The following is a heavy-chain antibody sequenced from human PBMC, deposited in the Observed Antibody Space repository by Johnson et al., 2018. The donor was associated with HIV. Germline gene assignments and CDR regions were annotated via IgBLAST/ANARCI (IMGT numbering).Heavy chain of an antibody. CDR1: GFTFGRYD. CDR2: LSYDLRTE. D-gene: IGHD3-16*01. CDR3: AKDGGRWSYSFDV. V-gene: IGHV3-30*18. Sequence: QVQLVESGGGVVQPGRSLRLPCAASGFTFGRYDMHWVRQAPGKGMEWVAILSYDLRTEDYGDSVKGRFTISRDNSKNTLYLQMNSLRGEDTAMYYCAKDGGRWSYSFDVLGQGTMVSVSS. J-gene: IGHJ3*01.